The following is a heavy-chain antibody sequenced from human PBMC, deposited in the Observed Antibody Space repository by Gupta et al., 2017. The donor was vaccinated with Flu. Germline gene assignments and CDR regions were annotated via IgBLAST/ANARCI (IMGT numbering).Heavy chain of an antibody. V-gene: IGHV3-30-3*01. CDR2: ISYERSKK. D-gene: IGHD1-1*01. CDR1: G. J-gene: IGHJ3*02. Sequence: GMHWVRQAPGKGLEWVAVISYERSKKYYADFVKGRFTISRDNSGNTLSLQMKSLRPEDTALYYCALGGGRNDGRVSDAFDIRGQGTMVTVSS. CDR3: ALGGGRNDGRVSDAFDI.